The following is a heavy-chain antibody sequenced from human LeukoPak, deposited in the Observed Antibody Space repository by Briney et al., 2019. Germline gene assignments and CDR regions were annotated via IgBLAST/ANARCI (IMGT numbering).Heavy chain of an antibody. J-gene: IGHJ5*02. CDR2: IYYSGST. CDR3: ARNSNFAWFDP. D-gene: IGHD4-11*01. V-gene: IGHV4-39*01. Sequence: SETLSLTCTVSGGSISSSSYYWGWIRQPPGKGLEWIGSIYYSGSTYYNPPLKSRVTISVDTSKNQFSLKLSSVTAADTAVYYCARNSNFAWFDPWGQGTLVTVSS. CDR1: GGSISSSSYY.